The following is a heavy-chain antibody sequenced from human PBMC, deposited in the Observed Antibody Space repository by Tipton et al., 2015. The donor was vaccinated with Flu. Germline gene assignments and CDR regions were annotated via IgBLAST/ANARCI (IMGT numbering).Heavy chain of an antibody. CDR2: VYPDDSDT. CDR1: GFSFTNYW. CDR3: VRLPRFNVAVTDFGA. Sequence: QLVQSGAEVKKPGESLTISCKGSGFSFTNYWIGGVRQMPGKGLEWMGMVYPDDSDTKYSPSFQGHVTISADKSIRTTYLQWSSLKASDTAMYYCVRLPRFNVAVTDFGAWGQGTLVTVSS. J-gene: IGHJ4*02. V-gene: IGHV5-51*03. D-gene: IGHD6-19*01.